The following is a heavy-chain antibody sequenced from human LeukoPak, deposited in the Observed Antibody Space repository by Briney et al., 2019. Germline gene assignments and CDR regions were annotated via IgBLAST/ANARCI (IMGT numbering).Heavy chain of an antibody. D-gene: IGHD5-18*01. V-gene: IGHV1-2*02. CDR1: GYTFTGYY. Sequence: GASVKVSCKASGYTFTGYYMHWVRQAPGQGLEWMGWINPNSGDINYAQKFQGRVTMTRDTSISPAYMELSRLRSDDTAVYYCAREGTDTAMAMFDPWGQGTLVTVSS. CDR3: AREGTDTAMAMFDP. CDR2: INPNSGDI. J-gene: IGHJ5*02.